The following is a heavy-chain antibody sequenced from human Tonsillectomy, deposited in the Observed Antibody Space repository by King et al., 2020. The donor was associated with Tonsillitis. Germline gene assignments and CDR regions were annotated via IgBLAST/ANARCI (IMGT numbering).Heavy chain of an antibody. V-gene: IGHV3-73*02. CDR1: GFRFSDST. CDR2: IRSKAENYAT. J-gene: IGHJ4*02. Sequence: VQLVESGGGLVQPGGSLRLSCAASGFRFSDSTMHWVRQASGKGLEWISRIRSKAENYATAYAASAIGRFSISRDDSHQTAFLQMDSLKTEATAVYYCATSYTSGWTEFFDFWGQGILVTVSS. CDR3: ATSYTSGWTEFFDF. D-gene: IGHD6-19*01.